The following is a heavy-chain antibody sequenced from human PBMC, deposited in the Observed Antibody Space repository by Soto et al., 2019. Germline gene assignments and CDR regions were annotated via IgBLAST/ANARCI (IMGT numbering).Heavy chain of an antibody. J-gene: IGHJ3*02. V-gene: IGHV3-23*01. Sequence: EVQLLESGGGLVQPGGSLRLSCAASGFTFSSYAMSWVRQAPGKGLEWVSAISGSGGSTYYADSVKGRFTISRDTSKNTLYLQMNSLRAEDTAVYYGAKDRLLWFGESSAAFDIWGQGTMVTVSS. CDR1: GFTFSSYA. CDR3: AKDRLLWFGESSAAFDI. D-gene: IGHD3-10*01. CDR2: ISGSGGST.